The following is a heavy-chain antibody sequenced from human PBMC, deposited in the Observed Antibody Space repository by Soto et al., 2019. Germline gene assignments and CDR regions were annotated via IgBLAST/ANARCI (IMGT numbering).Heavy chain of an antibody. D-gene: IGHD5-12*01. V-gene: IGHV4-4*07. CDR2: IFSSGST. Sequence: SETLSLTCTVSGGSINTFYWSRVRQPAGKGLEWIGRIFSSGSTSFNPSLESRVAMSVDTSKNHFSLNLSSVTAADMAVYYCAREGSYSAYNFAHGIQLWSFDFWGQGALVTVSS. J-gene: IGHJ4*02. CDR1: GGSINTFY. CDR3: AREGSYSAYNFAHGIQLWSFDF.